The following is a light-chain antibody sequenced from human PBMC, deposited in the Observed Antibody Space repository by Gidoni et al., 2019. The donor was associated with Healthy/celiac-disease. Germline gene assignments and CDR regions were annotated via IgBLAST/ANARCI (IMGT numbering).Light chain of an antibody. CDR1: QSVLYSSNNRNY. J-gene: IGKJ1*01. CDR2: WAS. CDR3: QQYYSTPWT. V-gene: IGKV4-1*01. Sequence: DIVMTQSPDSLAASLGERATINCKSSQSVLYSSNNRNYLAWYQQKPGQPPKLLIYWASTRESGVPDAGSGSGTDFTLTISSLQAEDGAVYYCQQYYSTPWTFGQGTKVEIK.